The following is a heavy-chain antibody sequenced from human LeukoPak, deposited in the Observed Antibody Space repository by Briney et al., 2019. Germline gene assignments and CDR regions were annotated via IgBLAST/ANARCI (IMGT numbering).Heavy chain of an antibody. CDR2: ISTLGHTI. V-gene: IGHV3-11*01. D-gene: IGHD3-10*01. CDR1: GFIFSNYY. CDR3: AYSGRFGELFD. J-gene: IGHJ4*02. Sequence: GVSLRLSCTASGFIFSNYYMTWIRQAPGKGLEWISYISTLGHTIYYADSVKCRFTISRDNAKNSLYLQMNNLRADDTAVYYCAYSGRFGELFDWGQGTLVTVSS.